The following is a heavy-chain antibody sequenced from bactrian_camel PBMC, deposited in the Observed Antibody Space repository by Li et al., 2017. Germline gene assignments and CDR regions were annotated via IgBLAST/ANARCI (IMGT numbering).Heavy chain of an antibody. J-gene: IGHJ4*01. CDR3: AADYRYWLCGGLLQLLEYVY. CDR1: GYTSKSAY. Sequence: QLVESGGGSVQAGGSLRLSCVASGYTSKSAYMGWFRQAPGKDREAVAAVGTDDGRTYYADSAKGRFIVSQDNGKKTLYLRMNSLKPEDTAMYYCAADYRYWLCGGLLQLLEYVYRGQGTQVTVS. D-gene: IGHD2*01. V-gene: IGHV3S28*01. CDR2: VGTDDGRT.